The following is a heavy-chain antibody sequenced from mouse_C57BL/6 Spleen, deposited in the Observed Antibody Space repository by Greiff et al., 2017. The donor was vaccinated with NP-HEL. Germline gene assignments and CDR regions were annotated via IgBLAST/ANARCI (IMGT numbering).Heavy chain of an antibody. CDR1: GYTFTSYW. CDR2: IDPSDSET. V-gene: IGHV1-52*01. J-gene: IGHJ2*01. CDR3: ARLSYYGYFDY. D-gene: IGHD2-1*01. Sequence: QVQLQQPGAELVRPGSSVKLSCKASGYTFTSYWMHWVKQRPIQGLEWIGNIDPSDSETHYNQKFKDKATLTVDKSSSTAYMQLSSLTSEDSAVYYCARLSYYGYFDYWGQGTTLTVSS.